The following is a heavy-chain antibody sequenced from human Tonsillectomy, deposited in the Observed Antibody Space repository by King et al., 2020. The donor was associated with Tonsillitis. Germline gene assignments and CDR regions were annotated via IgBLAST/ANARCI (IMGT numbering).Heavy chain of an antibody. J-gene: IGHJ5*02. V-gene: IGHV5-51*03. CDR3: ARRGRYYYDSSGYDNWFDT. CDR2: IYPGDSDT. Sequence: EVQLVESGAEVKKPGESLKISCKGSGNSSTSYWIGWVRQMPGKGLEWMGIIYPGDSDTKYSPSFQGQVTITADKSISTAYLQWSSLKASDTAMYYCARRGRYYYDSSGYDNWFDTWGQGTLVTVSS. D-gene: IGHD3-22*01. CDR1: GNSSTSYW.